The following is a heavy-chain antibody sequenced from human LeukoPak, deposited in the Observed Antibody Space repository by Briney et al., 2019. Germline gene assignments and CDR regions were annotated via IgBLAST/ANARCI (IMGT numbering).Heavy chain of an antibody. CDR2: INTDGSST. J-gene: IGHJ3*02. CDR3: ARVIGWDEPFDI. V-gene: IGHV3-74*01. D-gene: IGHD1-26*01. CDR1: GFTISSYW. Sequence: GGSLRLSCSASGFTISSYWMHWVRQAPGKGLVWVSRINTDGSSTNYADSVKGRFTVSRDNAKNTLYLQMNSLRAEDTAVYYCARVIGWDEPFDIWGQGTMVTVSS.